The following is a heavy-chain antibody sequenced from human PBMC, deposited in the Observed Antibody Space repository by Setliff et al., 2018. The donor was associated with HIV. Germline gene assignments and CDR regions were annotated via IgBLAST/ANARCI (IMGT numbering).Heavy chain of an antibody. CDR1: GGSISSSNW. CDR3: ARVAAGTYGKGDWFDP. CDR2: IYHSGDT. V-gene: IGHV4-4*02. D-gene: IGHD3-10*01. Sequence: SETLSLTCAVSGGSISSSNWWNWVRQPPGKGLEWIGEIYHSGDTNYNPSLKSRVTISVDKSKNQSSLKLTSVTAADTAVYYCARVAAGTYGKGDWFDPWGQGTQVTV. J-gene: IGHJ5*02.